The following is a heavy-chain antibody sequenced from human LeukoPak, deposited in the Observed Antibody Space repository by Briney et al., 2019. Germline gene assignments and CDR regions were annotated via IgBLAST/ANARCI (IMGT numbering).Heavy chain of an antibody. CDR1: GFTFSSHS. CDR2: IRGSGGTT. D-gene: IGHD3-9*01. J-gene: IGHJ4*02. V-gene: IGHV3-23*01. Sequence: PGGSLRLSCAASGFTFSSHSMSWVRQAPGQGLEWVPSIRGSGGTTYYADSVQGRSTISRDNSKNTLYLQMNSLRAEDTAIYYCANDLPGRTWLDTWGQGTLVTVSS. CDR3: ANDLPGRTWLDT.